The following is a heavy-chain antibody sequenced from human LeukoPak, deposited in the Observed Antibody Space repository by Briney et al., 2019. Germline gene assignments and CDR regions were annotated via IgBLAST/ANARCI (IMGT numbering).Heavy chain of an antibody. J-gene: IGHJ5*02. V-gene: IGHV4-34*01. Sequence: SETLSLTSAVYGGSFSGYYWSWIRQPPGKGLEWIGEINHSGSTNYNPSLKSRVTISVDTSKNQFSLKLSSVTAADTAVYYCARRKKVQLWSTNNWFDPWGQGTLVTVSS. CDR2: INHSGST. CDR1: GGSFSGYY. D-gene: IGHD5-18*01. CDR3: ARRKKVQLWSTNNWFDP.